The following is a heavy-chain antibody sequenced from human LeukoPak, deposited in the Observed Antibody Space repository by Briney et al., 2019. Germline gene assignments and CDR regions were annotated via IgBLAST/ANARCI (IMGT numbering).Heavy chain of an antibody. CDR3: ARGWGIFRGGDWFDP. CDR1: GYSISSGDY. Sequence: SETLSLTCTVSGYSISSGDYWGWIRQPPGKGLEWIASIHHSGTTYYTPSLKSRVRISLDPSKNQLSLSLRSVTAADTAVYYCARGWGIFRGGDWFDPWGQGTLVTVSS. CDR2: IHHSGTT. D-gene: IGHD3-3*02. V-gene: IGHV4-38-2*02. J-gene: IGHJ5*02.